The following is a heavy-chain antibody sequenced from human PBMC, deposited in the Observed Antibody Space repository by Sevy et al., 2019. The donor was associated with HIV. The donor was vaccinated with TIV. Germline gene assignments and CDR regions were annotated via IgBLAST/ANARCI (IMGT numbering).Heavy chain of an antibody. V-gene: IGHV3-7*01. J-gene: IGHJ4*02. D-gene: IGHD6-13*01. CDR3: VRAIATPDSF. CDR1: GFSFNRYW. CDR2: INQDASVT. Sequence: GGSLRLSYVASGFSFNRYWMLWVRQAPGKGLEWVANINQDASVTYYADSVKGRFTISRDNARNLVSLQMNILRVEDTALYYCVRAIATPDSFWGQGTLVTVSS.